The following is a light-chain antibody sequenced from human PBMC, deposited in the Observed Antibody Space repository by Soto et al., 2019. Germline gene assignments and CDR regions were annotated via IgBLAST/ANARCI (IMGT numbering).Light chain of an antibody. CDR2: GAS. V-gene: IGKV3-15*01. CDR3: QQRSNWPRT. Sequence: EIVMTQSPATLSVSPGERATLSCRASQSVSDNLAWYQRKPGQAPRLLIYGASTRATGIPARFSGSGSETEFTLTISSLEPEDFAVYYCQQRSNWPRTFGGGTKVEIK. CDR1: QSVSDN. J-gene: IGKJ4*01.